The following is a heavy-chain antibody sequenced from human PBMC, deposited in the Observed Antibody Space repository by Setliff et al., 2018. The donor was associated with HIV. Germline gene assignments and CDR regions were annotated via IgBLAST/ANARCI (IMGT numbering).Heavy chain of an antibody. V-gene: IGHV1-8*02. CDR1: GYTFTSYD. Sequence: ASVKVSCKASGYTFTSYDINWVRQATGQGLEWMGWMNPNSGNTGYAQKFQGRVTMTRNTSISTAYMELSSLRSGDTAVYYCARGPPRDILTGYYKWGRETYYYYYGMDVWGQGTTVTVSS. D-gene: IGHD3-9*01. CDR3: ARGPPRDILTGYYKWGRETYYYYYGMDV. J-gene: IGHJ6*02. CDR2: MNPNSGNT.